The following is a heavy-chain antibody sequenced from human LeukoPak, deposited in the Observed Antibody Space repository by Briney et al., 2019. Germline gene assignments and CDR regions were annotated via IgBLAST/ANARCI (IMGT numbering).Heavy chain of an antibody. J-gene: IGHJ1*01. CDR2: IWYDGSNK. V-gene: IGHV3-33*01. CDR3: ARDKFDYYDSRGHEGFQH. D-gene: IGHD3-22*01. CDR1: GFTFSSYG. Sequence: GRSLRLSCAASGFTFSSYGMHWVRQAPGKGLEWVAVIWYDGSNKYYADSVKGRFTISRDNSKNTLYLQKNSLRADAAAVYYSARDKFDYYDSRGHEGFQHWGQGTLVTVSS.